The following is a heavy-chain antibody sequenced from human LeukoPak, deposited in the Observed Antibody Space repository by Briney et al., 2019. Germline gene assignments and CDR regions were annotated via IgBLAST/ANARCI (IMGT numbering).Heavy chain of an antibody. CDR3: AKGGEDSGYNSHFDS. CDR2: ISGSGGSR. V-gene: IGHV3-23*01. Sequence: GGSLRLSCATSGFTFRSYALGWVRQAPGKGLEWVSLISGSGGSRYYGDSVKGRFTISGDNSKNSVYLEMSSLSAGDTAVYYCAKGGEDSGYNSHFDSWGQGTLVIVSS. CDR1: GFTFRSYA. J-gene: IGHJ4*02. D-gene: IGHD5-24*01.